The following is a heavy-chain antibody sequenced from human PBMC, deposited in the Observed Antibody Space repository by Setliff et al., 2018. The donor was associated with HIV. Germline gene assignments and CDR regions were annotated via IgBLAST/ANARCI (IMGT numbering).Heavy chain of an antibody. V-gene: IGHV3-33*01. D-gene: IGHD3-22*01. CDR2: IWYNGILQ. CDR3: ARDQIYYDSGSYPFYMDV. J-gene: IGHJ6*03. CDR1: GFSFRNYG. Sequence: GGSLRLSCEASGFSFRNYGMHWVRQAPGRGLEWVAVIWYNGILQYYVDSVKGRFTVSRDNSQNTLYLQMNSLRAEDTAVYYCARDQIYYDSGSYPFYMDVWGKGTTVTVSS.